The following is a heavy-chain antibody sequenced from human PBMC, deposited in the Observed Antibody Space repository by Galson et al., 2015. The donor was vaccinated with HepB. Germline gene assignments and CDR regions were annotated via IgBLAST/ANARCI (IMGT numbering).Heavy chain of an antibody. J-gene: IGHJ5*01. CDR3: AGAYSSGWYDC. D-gene: IGHD3-22*01. V-gene: IGHV3-33*01. CDR1: GFSFSSYG. Sequence: SLRLSCAASGFSFSSYGMHWVRQAPGKGPEWVAVIWYDGSKEYYADSVKGRFTISRDNSNNTLYLQMNSLRAEDTAVYFCAGAYSSGWYDCWGQGTLVTVSS. CDR2: IWYDGSKE.